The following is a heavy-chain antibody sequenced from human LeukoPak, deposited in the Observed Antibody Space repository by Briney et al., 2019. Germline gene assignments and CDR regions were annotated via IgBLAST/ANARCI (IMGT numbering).Heavy chain of an antibody. CDR1: GYSFTTYW. D-gene: IGHD3-3*01. V-gene: IGHV5-51*01. J-gene: IGHJ4*02. CDR2: IYPGDSDT. Sequence: GESLKISCKGSGYSFTTYWIGWVRQLPGKGLEWMGIIYPGDSDTRYSPSFQGQVTISADKSITTAYLQWSSLKASDTAMYYCARAGPVGFWSGYSDYWGLGTLVTVSS. CDR3: ARAGPVGFWSGYSDY.